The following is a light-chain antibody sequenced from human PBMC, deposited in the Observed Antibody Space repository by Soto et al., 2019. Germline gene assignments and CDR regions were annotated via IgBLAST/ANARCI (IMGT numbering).Light chain of an antibody. CDR3: SSYTSSSTWV. CDR1: SSDVGGYDY. Sequence: QSVLTQPASVSGSPEQSITISCTGTSSDVGGYDYVSWYQQHPGDAPKLMIYEVSKRPSGVSDRFFGSKSVNTASLTISGLQAEDEAYYYCSSYTSSSTWVFGGGTKLTVL. V-gene: IGLV2-14*01. CDR2: EVS. J-gene: IGLJ3*02.